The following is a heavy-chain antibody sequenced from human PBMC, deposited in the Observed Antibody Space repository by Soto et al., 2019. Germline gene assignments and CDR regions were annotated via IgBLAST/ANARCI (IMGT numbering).Heavy chain of an antibody. CDR3: AKPGAGALVWHFDF. CDR2: ITAAGGTT. CDR1: GFTFDTHG. Sequence: EVQLLESGGGLVQPGGSLRLSCAASGFTFDTHGMNWVRQAPGKGLEWVSGITAAGGTTYYADSVKGRFSISRDNSKNTLYLEMNSLRAEDTAVYYCAKPGAGALVWHFDFWGRGTLVTVSS. J-gene: IGHJ2*01. D-gene: IGHD6-19*01. V-gene: IGHV3-23*01.